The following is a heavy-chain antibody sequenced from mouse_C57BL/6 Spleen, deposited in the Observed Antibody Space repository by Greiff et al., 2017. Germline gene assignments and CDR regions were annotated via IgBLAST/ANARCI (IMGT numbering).Heavy chain of an antibody. CDR3: ASYDYADGFAY. D-gene: IGHD2-4*01. J-gene: IGHJ3*01. CDR1: GYTFTDYY. CDR2: INPNNGGT. Sequence: VQLQQSGPELVKPGASVKISCKASGYTFTDYYMNWVKQSHGKSLEWIGDINPNNGGTSYNQKFKGKATLTVDKSSSTAYMELRSLTSEDSAVYYCASYDYADGFAYWGQGTLVTVSA. V-gene: IGHV1-26*01.